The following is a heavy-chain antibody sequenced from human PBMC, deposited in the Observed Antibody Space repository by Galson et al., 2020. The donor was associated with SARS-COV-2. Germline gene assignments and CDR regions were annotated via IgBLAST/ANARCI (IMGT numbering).Heavy chain of an antibody. Sequence: GVSLRRSCPASGFTFSSYLMTWVRQAPGKGLEWVANIKEDGSEKYYVDSVKGRFTIARDNAKNSLYLQRNSLRAEDTAIYYCARNPTTVTDDAFDIWGQGTMVTVSS. D-gene: IGHD4-17*01. V-gene: IGHV3-7*01. CDR2: IKEDGSEK. J-gene: IGHJ3*02. CDR1: GFTFSSYL. CDR3: ARNPTTVTDDAFDI.